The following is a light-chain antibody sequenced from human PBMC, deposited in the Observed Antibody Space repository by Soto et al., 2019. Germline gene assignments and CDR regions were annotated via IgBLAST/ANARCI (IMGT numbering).Light chain of an antibody. CDR2: DVS. CDR3: SSYTSSSTLYV. Sequence: QSVLTQPASVSGSPGQSITISCTGTSSDVGGYNYVSWYQQHPGKAPKLMIYDVSNRPSGVSNRFSGSKSRNTASLNISGLQVEDEDDYCCSSYTSSSTLYVFGTGTKVTVL. J-gene: IGLJ1*01. CDR1: SSDVGGYNY. V-gene: IGLV2-14*01.